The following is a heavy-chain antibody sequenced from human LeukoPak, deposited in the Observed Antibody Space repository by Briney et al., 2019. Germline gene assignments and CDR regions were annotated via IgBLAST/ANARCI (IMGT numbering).Heavy chain of an antibody. Sequence: GASVKVSCKASGYTFTSYAMHWVRQAPGQRLEWMGWINAGNGNTKYSQKFQGRVTITRDTSASTAYVELSSLRSEDTAVYYCATLGGYSYGLSWFDPWGQGTLVTVSS. D-gene: IGHD5-18*01. CDR2: INAGNGNT. CDR1: GYTFTSYA. V-gene: IGHV1-3*01. J-gene: IGHJ5*02. CDR3: ATLGGYSYGLSWFDP.